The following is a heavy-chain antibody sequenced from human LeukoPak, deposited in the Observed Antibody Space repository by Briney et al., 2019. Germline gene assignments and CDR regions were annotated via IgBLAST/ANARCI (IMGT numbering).Heavy chain of an antibody. J-gene: IGHJ5*02. Sequence: SETLSLTCTVSGGSISSYYWSWIRQPAGKGLEWIGRIYTSGSTNYNPSLKSRVTMSVDTTKNQFSLKLSSVTAADTAVYYCARVRCSSTSCYLNWFDPWGQGTLVTVSS. CDR3: ARVRCSSTSCYLNWFDP. V-gene: IGHV4-4*07. D-gene: IGHD2-2*01. CDR1: GGSISSYY. CDR2: IYTSGST.